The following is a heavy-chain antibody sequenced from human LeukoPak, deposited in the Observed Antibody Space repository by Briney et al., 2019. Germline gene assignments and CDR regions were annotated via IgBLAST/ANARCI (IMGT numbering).Heavy chain of an antibody. CDR3: TREGSGRGIYFDH. J-gene: IGHJ4*02. CDR2: IYHNGNT. CDR1: GGSITNGDYY. Sequence: PSESLSLTCSVSGGSITNGDYYWAWIRQPPGKGLEWIATIYHNGNTYYNPSLKSRVTISVDTSASQFSLKLTFVTAADAAIYYCTREGSGRGIYFDHWGQGTLVCVSS. V-gene: IGHV4-39*02. D-gene: IGHD3-10*01.